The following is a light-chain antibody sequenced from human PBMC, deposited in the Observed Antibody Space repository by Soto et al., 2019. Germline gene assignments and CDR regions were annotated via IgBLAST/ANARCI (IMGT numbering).Light chain of an antibody. V-gene: IGKV3-20*01. CDR1: QSVSSDY. CDR3: QQYGGSPRYT. CDR2: GAS. J-gene: IGKJ2*01. Sequence: EIVLTQSPGTLSLSPGERATLSCRASQSVSSDYLAWYQQKPGQAPRLLIYGASSRATGIPDRLSGSGSGTDFTLTISRLEPEDFAVYYCQQYGGSPRYTFGQGTKLEIK.